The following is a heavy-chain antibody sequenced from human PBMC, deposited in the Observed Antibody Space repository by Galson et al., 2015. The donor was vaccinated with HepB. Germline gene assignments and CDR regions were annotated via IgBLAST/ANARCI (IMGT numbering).Heavy chain of an antibody. CDR3: AKGAGMHYYYYGMDV. CDR1: GFTFSSYA. V-gene: IGHV3-23*01. Sequence: SLRLSCAASGFTFSSYAMSWVRQAPGKGLEWVSAISGSGGSTYYADSVKGRFTISRDNSRNTLYLQMNSLRAEDTAVYYCAKGAGMHYYYYGMDVWGQGTTVTVSS. J-gene: IGHJ6*02. D-gene: IGHD6-19*01. CDR2: ISGSGGST.